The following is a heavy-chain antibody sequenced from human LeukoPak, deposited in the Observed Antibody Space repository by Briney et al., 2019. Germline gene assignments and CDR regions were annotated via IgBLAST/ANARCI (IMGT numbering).Heavy chain of an antibody. Sequence: SQTLSLTCTVSGGSISSSSYYWGWIRQPPGKGLEWIGSIYYSGSTYYNPSLKSRVTISVDTSKNQFSLKLSSVTAADTAVYYCARHRSEVDSSGWYPDYWGQGTLVTVSS. V-gene: IGHV4-39*01. CDR1: GGSISSSSYY. J-gene: IGHJ4*02. CDR3: ARHRSEVDSSGWYPDY. D-gene: IGHD6-19*01. CDR2: IYYSGST.